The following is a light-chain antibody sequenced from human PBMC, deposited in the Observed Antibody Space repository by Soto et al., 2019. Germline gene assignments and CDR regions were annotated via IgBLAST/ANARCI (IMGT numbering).Light chain of an antibody. Sequence: QSALTQPASVSGSPGESITVSCSGSISDIGVYGYVSWYQHQPGKAPKLLIYDANNRPSGISDRFSGSKSGDTASLTISGLQAEDEADYFCFSKISGFVYGFGTGTKVAVL. V-gene: IGLV2-14*01. J-gene: IGLJ1*01. CDR2: DAN. CDR1: ISDIGVYGY. CDR3: FSKISGFVYG.